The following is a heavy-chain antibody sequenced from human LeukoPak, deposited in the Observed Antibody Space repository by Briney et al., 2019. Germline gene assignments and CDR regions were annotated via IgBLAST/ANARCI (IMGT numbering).Heavy chain of an antibody. CDR2: ISWNSGSI. Sequence: PGGSLRLSCAASGFTFDDYAMPWVRQAPGKGLEWVSGISWNSGSIGYADSVKGRFTISRDNAKNSLYLQMNSLRAEDTALYYCAKDDSATVTTGFFDYWGQGTLVTVSS. CDR1: GFTFDDYA. V-gene: IGHV3-9*01. CDR3: AKDDSATVTTGFFDY. J-gene: IGHJ4*02. D-gene: IGHD4-11*01.